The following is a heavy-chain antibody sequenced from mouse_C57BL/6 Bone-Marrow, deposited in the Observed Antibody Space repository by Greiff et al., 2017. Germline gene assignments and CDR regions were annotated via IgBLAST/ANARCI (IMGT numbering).Heavy chain of an antibody. D-gene: IGHD1-1*02. CDR3: ARGGNPFAY. J-gene: IGHJ3*01. Sequence: QVQLKQSGPELVKPGASVKISCKASGYTFTDYYINWVKQRPGQGLEWIGWIFPGSGSTYYNEKFKGKATLTVDKSSNTAYMLLSSLTSEDSAVYFCARGGNPFAYWGPGTLVTVSA. V-gene: IGHV1-75*01. CDR2: IFPGSGST. CDR1: GYTFTDYY.